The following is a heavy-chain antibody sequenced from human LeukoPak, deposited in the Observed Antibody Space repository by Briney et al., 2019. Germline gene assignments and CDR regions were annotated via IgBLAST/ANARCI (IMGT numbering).Heavy chain of an antibody. CDR1: GGSISSYY. CDR3: ARLVGLLWFGEFDY. J-gene: IGHJ4*02. CDR2: INHSGST. D-gene: IGHD3-10*01. Sequence: SETLSLTCTVSGGSISSYYWSWIRQPPGKGLEWIGEINHSGSTNYNPSLKSRVTISVDTSKNQFSLKLSSVTAADTAVYYCARLVGLLWFGEFDYWGQGTLVTVSS. V-gene: IGHV4-34*01.